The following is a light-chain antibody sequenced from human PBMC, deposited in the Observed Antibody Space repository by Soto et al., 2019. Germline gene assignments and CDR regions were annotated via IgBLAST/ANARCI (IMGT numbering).Light chain of an antibody. J-gene: IGLJ2*01. V-gene: IGLV2-14*01. CDR2: DVT. CDR3: SSYSGSTTHIL. CDR1: SSDIGGYNY. Sequence: QSALTQPASVSGPPGQSITISCTGSSSDIGGYNYVSWYQQHPGKAPKLIIYDVTYRPSGFSYRFSASKSGSTASLTISGLQPEDEADYYCSSYSGSTTHILFGGGTKLTVL.